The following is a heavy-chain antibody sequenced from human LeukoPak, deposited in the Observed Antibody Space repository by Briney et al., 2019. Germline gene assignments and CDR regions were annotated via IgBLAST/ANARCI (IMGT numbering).Heavy chain of an antibody. Sequence: SETLSLTCTVSGYSISSGYYGGWIRQPPGQGLGWIGSIYYSGSTYYNPSLKSRVTISIDTAKNHVSLKMSSVTAADAALYYWARQEGYCSSTSCYDSGIDDWGKGTMVTVSS. CDR1: GYSISSGYY. J-gene: IGHJ4*02. CDR2: IYYSGST. V-gene: IGHV4-38-2*02. CDR3: ARQEGYCSSTSCYDSGIDD. D-gene: IGHD2-2*01.